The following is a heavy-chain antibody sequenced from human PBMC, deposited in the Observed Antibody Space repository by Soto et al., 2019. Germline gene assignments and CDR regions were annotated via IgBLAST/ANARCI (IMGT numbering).Heavy chain of an antibody. D-gene: IGHD3-3*01. CDR3: ARDAIFGVVIRGIDYYYGMDV. J-gene: IGHJ6*02. CDR2: SIPISGTT. CDR1: GGTFSNYA. V-gene: IGHV1-69*01. Sequence: QVQLVQSGAEVKKPGSSVKVSCKASGGTFSNYAISWVRQAPGQGLEWMGGSIPISGTTNYAQKFQGRVTITADESTTTAYMELSSLRSEDTAGYYCARDAIFGVVIRGIDYYYGMDVWGQGTTVTVSS.